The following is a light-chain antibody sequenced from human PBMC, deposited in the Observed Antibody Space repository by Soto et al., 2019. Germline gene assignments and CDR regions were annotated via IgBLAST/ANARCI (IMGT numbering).Light chain of an antibody. CDR1: QSISSN. J-gene: IGKJ1*01. CDR2: RTS. Sequence: EIVMTQSPATLSVSPGDGATLSCRASQSISSNLAWYQQKPGQAPRLLMFRTSSRATGFPARFSGSGSGTDFTLTISRLEPEDFAVYYCQQYTTSSWTFGQGTKVDIK. CDR3: QQYTTSSWT. V-gene: IGKV3-15*01.